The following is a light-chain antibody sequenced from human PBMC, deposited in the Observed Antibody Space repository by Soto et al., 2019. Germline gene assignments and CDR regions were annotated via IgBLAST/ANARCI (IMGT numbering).Light chain of an antibody. CDR2: GAS. J-gene: IGKJ1*01. Sequence: ILLTQSPGTLSLSPGERATLSCRASQNIITTYLTWYQQKPGQAPRLLIYGASSRATGIPDRFIGSGSGTDFTLTINRLEPGDFAVYYCQHYGSSLWTFGQGTKVEVK. V-gene: IGKV3-20*01. CDR1: QNIITTY. CDR3: QHYGSSLWT.